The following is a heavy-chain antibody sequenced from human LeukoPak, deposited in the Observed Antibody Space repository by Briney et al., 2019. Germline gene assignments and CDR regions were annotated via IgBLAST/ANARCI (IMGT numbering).Heavy chain of an antibody. CDR1: GFTFSSYS. CDR3: AREGSITMVRGAISHYYFDY. CDR2: ISSSSSYI. D-gene: IGHD3-10*01. V-gene: IGHV3-21*01. Sequence: GGSLRLSCAASGFTFSSYSMNWVRQAPGKGLEWVSSISSSSSYIYYADSVKGRFTISRDNAKNSLHLQMNSLRAEDTAVYYCAREGSITMVRGAISHYYFDYWGQGTLVTVSS. J-gene: IGHJ4*02.